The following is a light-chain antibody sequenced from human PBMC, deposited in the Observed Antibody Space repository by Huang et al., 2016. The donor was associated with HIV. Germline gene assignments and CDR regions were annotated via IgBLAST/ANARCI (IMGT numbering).Light chain of an antibody. Sequence: EIVLTQSPATLSLSPGERATLSCRASKSISRYLAWYQQKPGQAPRLLIYDSSNRATGVPARFSGSGSGTDFTLTISSLEPEDFAVYYFQQRSNWPPEGTFGQGTKVEIK. CDR3: QQRSNWPPEGT. J-gene: IGKJ1*01. CDR2: DSS. V-gene: IGKV3-11*01. CDR1: KSISRY.